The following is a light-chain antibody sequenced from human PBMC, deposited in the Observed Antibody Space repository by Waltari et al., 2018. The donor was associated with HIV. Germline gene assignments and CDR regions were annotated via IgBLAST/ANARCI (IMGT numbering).Light chain of an antibody. V-gene: IGLV2-23*01. CDR3: CSYAGSSTLEV. CDR2: EGS. J-gene: IGLJ2*01. Sequence: QSALTQPASVSGSPGQSITISCPGTSSYLWSYNLVSWYQQHQGKAPKLMIYEGSKRPSGVSNRFSGSKSGKTASLTIAGLQAEDEADYYCCSYAGSSTLEVFGGGTKLTVL. CDR1: SSYLWSYNL.